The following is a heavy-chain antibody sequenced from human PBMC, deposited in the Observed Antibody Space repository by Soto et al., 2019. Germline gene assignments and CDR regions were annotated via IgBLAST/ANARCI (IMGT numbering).Heavy chain of an antibody. V-gene: IGHV1-69*13. D-gene: IGHD3-10*01. CDR3: ASVYGSGTHRWFDP. J-gene: IGHJ5*02. CDR1: GGTFSSYA. Sequence: SVKVSCKASGGTFSSYAISWVRQAPGQGLEWMGGIIPIFGTANYAQKFQGRVTITADESTSTAYMELSSLRSEDTAVYYCASVYGSGTHRWFDPWGQGTLVTVSS. CDR2: IIPIFGTA.